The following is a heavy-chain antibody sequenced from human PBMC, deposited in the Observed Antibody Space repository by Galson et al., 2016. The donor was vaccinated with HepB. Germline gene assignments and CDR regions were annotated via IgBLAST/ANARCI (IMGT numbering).Heavy chain of an antibody. CDR3: ARAGVAAAVTLDY. CDR1: GYTFTGYF. Sequence: GYTFTGYFIHWVRQAPGHELEWMGWINPNSGATKYAQKFQGGVTMSRDTSVSTAYMELSGLKIDDTAVYYCARAGVAAAVTLDYWGQGTGVIVSS. CDR2: INPNSGAT. J-gene: IGHJ4*02. D-gene: IGHD6-25*01. V-gene: IGHV1-2*02.